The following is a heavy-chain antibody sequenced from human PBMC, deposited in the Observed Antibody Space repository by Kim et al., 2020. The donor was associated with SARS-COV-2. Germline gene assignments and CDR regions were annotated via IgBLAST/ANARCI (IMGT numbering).Heavy chain of an antibody. J-gene: IGHJ4*02. CDR3: ARDRPLYYYDSNMFDY. D-gene: IGHD3-22*01. V-gene: IGHV3-11*06. Sequence: SVKGRFTISRDNAKNSLYLQMNSLRAEDTAVYYCARDRPLYYYDSNMFDYWGQGTLVTVSS.